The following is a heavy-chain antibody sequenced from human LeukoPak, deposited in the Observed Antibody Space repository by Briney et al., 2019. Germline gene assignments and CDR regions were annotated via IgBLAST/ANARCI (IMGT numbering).Heavy chain of an antibody. Sequence: GGCLRLSCAASGFTFSSYSMNWVRQAPGKGLEWVSYISSSRSTIYYADSVKGRFTTSRDNAKNSLYLQMNSLRSDDTAVYYCARAKTSGLEAAADYWGQGTLVTVSS. CDR3: ARAKTSGLEAAADY. CDR2: ISSSRSTI. J-gene: IGHJ4*02. D-gene: IGHD6-13*01. V-gene: IGHV3-48*01. CDR1: GFTFSSYS.